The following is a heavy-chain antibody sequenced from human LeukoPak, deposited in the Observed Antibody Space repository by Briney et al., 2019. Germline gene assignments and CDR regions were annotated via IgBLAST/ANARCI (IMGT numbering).Heavy chain of an antibody. CDR2: ISSSSSYK. J-gene: IGHJ6*03. CDR1: GFTFSSNS. CDR3: ARVVYYYYMDV. Sequence: PGGSLRLSCAASGFTFSSNSMNWVRQAPGKGLEWVSSISSSSSYKYYADSVKGRFTISRDNANNSLYLQMNSLRAEDTAVYYCARVVYYYYMDVWGKGTTVTVSS. V-gene: IGHV3-21*01.